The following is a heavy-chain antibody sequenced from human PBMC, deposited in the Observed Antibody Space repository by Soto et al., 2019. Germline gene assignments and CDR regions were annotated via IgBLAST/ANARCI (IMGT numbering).Heavy chain of an antibody. CDR3: ARHQGYDFWSGYSDSDYYFDY. Sequence: ASVKVSCKASGYTFTSYAMHWVRQAPGQRLEWMGWINAGNGNTKYSQKFQGRVTITRDTSASTAYMELSSVTAADTAVYYCARHQGYDFWSGYSDSDYYFDYWGQGTLVTVSS. CDR1: GYTFTSYA. J-gene: IGHJ4*02. CDR2: INAGNGNT. D-gene: IGHD3-3*01. V-gene: IGHV1-3*01.